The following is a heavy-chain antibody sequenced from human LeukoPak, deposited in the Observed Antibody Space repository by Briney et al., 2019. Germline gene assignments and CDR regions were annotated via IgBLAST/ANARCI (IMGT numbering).Heavy chain of an antibody. D-gene: IGHD2-15*01. CDR3: ARDEAFPSRYCSGGSCPKNNFDY. CDR2: ISSSSSYI. J-gene: IGHJ4*02. V-gene: IGHV3-21*01. CDR1: GFTFSSYS. Sequence: GGSLRLSCAASGFTFSSYSMNWGRQAPGKGLEWVSSISSSSSYIYYADSVKGRFTISRDNAKNSLYLQMNSLRAEDTAVYYCARDEAFPSRYCSGGSCPKNNFDYWGQGTLVTVSS.